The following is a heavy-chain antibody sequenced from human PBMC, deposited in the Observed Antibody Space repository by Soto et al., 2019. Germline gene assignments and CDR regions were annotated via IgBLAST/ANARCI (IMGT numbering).Heavy chain of an antibody. CDR2: ISIGIST. CDR1: GFTISSTY. CDR3: ARDHAYGAYDY. V-gene: IGHV3-53*01. D-gene: IGHD5-12*01. Sequence: HPGGSLRLSCAASGFTISSTYMSWVRQAPGKGLEWVSTISIGISTYYADSVKGRFTVSRDNSKNTLDLQMNSLRADDTAVYYCARDHAYGAYDYRGLGTLVTVSS. J-gene: IGHJ4*02.